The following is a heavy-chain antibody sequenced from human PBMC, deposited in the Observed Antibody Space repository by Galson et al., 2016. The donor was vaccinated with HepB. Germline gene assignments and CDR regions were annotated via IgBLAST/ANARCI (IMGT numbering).Heavy chain of an antibody. Sequence: SVKVSCKASGVTFSTSAVQWVRQARGQHLEWIGWIVAGNGDTKYAQKFQERVTITRDMSTRTAYMELSSLTSEDTAVYYCAARGNSRPYYWGQGTLVTVSS. J-gene: IGHJ4*02. CDR1: GVTFSTSA. CDR3: AARGNSRPYY. CDR2: IVAGNGDT. V-gene: IGHV1-58*01. D-gene: IGHD5-12*01.